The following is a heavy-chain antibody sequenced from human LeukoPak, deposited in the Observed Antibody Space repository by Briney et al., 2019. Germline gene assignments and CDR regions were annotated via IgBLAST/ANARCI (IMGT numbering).Heavy chain of an antibody. CDR3: ATWDIVVVPGRNWFDP. V-gene: IGHV4-34*01. CDR1: GGSFSGYY. Sequence: SETLSLTCAVYGGSFSGYYWSWIRQPPGKGLEWIGEINHSGSTSYYPSLKSRVTISVDTSKNQLSLKLSSVTAADTAVYYCATWDIVVVPGRNWFDPWGQGTLVTVSS. J-gene: IGHJ5*02. CDR2: INHSGST. D-gene: IGHD2-2*01.